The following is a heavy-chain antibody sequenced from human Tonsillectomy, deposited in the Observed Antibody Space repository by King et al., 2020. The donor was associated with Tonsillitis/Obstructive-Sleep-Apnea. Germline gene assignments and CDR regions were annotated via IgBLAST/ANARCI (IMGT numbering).Heavy chain of an antibody. CDR1: GGSVSSGGYY. J-gene: IGHJ4*02. CDR2: IYYSGST. CDR3: ARDGGDPPGFDY. Sequence: VQLQESGPGLVKPSQTLSLTCTVSGGSVSSGGYYWSWIRQHPGKGLEWIGYIYYSGSTYYNSSLKSRVTISVDTSENQFSLKLSSVSAADTAVYYCARDGGDPPGFDYWGQGTLVTVSS. V-gene: IGHV4-31*03. D-gene: IGHD3-10*01.